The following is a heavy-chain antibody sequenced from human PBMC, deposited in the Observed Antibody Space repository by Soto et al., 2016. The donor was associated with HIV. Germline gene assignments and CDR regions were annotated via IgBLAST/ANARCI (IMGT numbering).Heavy chain of an antibody. CDR1: GFTVSSNY. Sequence: EVRLVETGGGLIQPGGSLRLSCAASGFTVSSNYMNWVRQPPGKGLEWVSVIYSGGSTYYADSVKGRFTISRDNSKNTLYLQMNSLRAEDTAVYYCARDPGYGSGSYSVPYWGQGTLVTVSS. CDR2: IYSGGST. D-gene: IGHD3-10*01. CDR3: ARDPGYGSGSYSVPY. J-gene: IGHJ4*02. V-gene: IGHV3-53*02.